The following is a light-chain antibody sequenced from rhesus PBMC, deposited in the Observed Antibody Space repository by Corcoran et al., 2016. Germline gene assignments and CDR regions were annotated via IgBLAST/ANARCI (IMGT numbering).Light chain of an antibody. CDR3: QHGFGAPDS. Sequence: DIQMTQSPSSLAASAGDRVTITCQASQGISTHLAWYHHKPGKTPKLLIYKASSLLTVVPSMFTGSVSVKEVTLTISGLQPEDFATYYCQHGFGAPDSFGQGTKVEIK. V-gene: IGKV1-25*01. CDR2: KAS. CDR1: QGISTH. J-gene: IGKJ2*01.